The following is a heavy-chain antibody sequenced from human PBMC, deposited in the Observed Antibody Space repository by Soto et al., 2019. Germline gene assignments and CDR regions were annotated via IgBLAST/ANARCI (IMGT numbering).Heavy chain of an antibody. V-gene: IGHV5-51*01. J-gene: IGHJ6*02. Sequence: PGESLKISCKGSGYTFTNYWIGWVRQMPGKGLEWMGIIYPGDSDTKYNPSFQGQVTISADKSITTTYLQWSCLKASDTAIYYCAASIFYYGMDVWGQGTTVTVSS. CDR3: AASIFYYGMDV. CDR2: IYPGDSDT. CDR1: GYTFTNYW.